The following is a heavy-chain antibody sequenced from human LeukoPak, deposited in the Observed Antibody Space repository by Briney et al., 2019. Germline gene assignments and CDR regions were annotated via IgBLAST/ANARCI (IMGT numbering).Heavy chain of an antibody. CDR1: GGTFSSYA. V-gene: IGHV1-18*01. D-gene: IGHD3-22*01. Sequence: ASVKVSCKASGGTFSSYAISWVRQAPGQGLEWMGWISAYNGNTNYAQKLQGRVTMTTDTSTSTAYMELRSLRSDDTAVYYCARAYYYDSSGYGTSFDYWGQETLVTVSS. CDR2: ISAYNGNT. J-gene: IGHJ4*02. CDR3: ARAYYYDSSGYGTSFDY.